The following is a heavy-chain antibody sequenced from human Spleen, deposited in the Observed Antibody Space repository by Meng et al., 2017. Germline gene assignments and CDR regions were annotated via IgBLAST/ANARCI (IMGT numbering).Heavy chain of an antibody. CDR2: AST. J-gene: IGHJ4*02. CDR1: CGSVRSSDYQ. Sequence: QVRLPEPGPGRVRPSETLSLICTVSCGSVRSSDYQWSWIRQPPGKGLEWIGFASTNYNPSLKSRLTISLDTSKNQFSLKLTSVTAADTAVYYCARDYWGSLDYWGQGILVTVSS. V-gene: IGHV4-61*08. CDR3: ARDYWGSLDY. D-gene: IGHD7-27*01.